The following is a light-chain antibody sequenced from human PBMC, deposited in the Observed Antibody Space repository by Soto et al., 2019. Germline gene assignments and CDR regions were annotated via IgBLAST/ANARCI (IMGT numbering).Light chain of an antibody. CDR3: QQSYSTPQT. V-gene: IGKV1-39*01. J-gene: IGKJ1*01. CDR1: HNIRVY. Sequence: DIQMTQSPSSLSASVRDRVTITCRASHNIRVYLNWYQQKPGKAPKLLIYAASSLQSGIPSRFSGSGSETDFTLTISSLQPEDFATYYCQQSYSTPQTFGQGTKVDIK. CDR2: AAS.